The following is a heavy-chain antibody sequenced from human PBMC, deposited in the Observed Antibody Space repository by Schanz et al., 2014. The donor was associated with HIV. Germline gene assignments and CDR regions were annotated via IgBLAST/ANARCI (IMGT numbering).Heavy chain of an antibody. CDR1: GFTFSSYG. D-gene: IGHD3-22*01. CDR2: ISYDGSNK. Sequence: QVQLVESGGGVVQPGRSLRLSCAASGFTFSSYGMHWVRQAPGKGLEWVAVISYDGSNKDYADSVKGRVTISRDNSKNTLHLQMNSLRAEDTAVYYCAKSTDSSGYYPYYFDYWGQGTLVTVSS. CDR3: AKSTDSSGYYPYYFDY. J-gene: IGHJ4*02. V-gene: IGHV3-30*18.